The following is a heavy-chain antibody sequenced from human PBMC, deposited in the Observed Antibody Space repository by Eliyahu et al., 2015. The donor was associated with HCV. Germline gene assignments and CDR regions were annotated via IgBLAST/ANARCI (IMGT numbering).Heavy chain of an antibody. CDR1: GGSISSSSYY. D-gene: IGHD3-10*01. CDR2: IFYIGGP. CDR3: ARHRDYGSGSYYPLGYFDY. J-gene: IGHJ4*02. Sequence: QLQLQESGPGLVKPSETLSLTCTVSGGSISSSSYYWGWIRQPPGKGRVWCGGCIFYIGGPYYNPSLKSRVTISVDTSKNQFSLKLSSVTAADTAVYYCARHRDYGSGSYYPLGYFDYWGQGTLVTVSS. V-gene: IGHV4-39*01.